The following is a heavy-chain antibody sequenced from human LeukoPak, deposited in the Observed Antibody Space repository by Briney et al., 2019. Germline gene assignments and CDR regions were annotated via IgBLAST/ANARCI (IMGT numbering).Heavy chain of an antibody. J-gene: IGHJ3*02. D-gene: IGHD2-2*01. CDR1: GGSISSSSYY. Sequence: SETLSLTCTVSGGSISSSSYYWGWIRQPPGKGLEWIGSIYYSGSTYYNPSLNRRVTISVDTSKNQFSLKLSSVTAADTAVDYCSRAAYCSSTSCSMAGFDIWGQGTMVTVSS. CDR2: IYYSGST. V-gene: IGHV4-39*01. CDR3: SRAAYCSSTSCSMAGFDI.